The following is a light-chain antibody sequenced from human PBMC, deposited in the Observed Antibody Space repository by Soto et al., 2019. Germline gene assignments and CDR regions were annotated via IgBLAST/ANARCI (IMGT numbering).Light chain of an antibody. V-gene: IGLV1-51*02. Sequence: QSVLTQPPSVSAAPGQKVTISCSGSSSNIGNNYVSWYQQLPGTAPKLLIYENNKRPSGIPDRFSGSKSGTSATLGITGLQTGDEADYYCGTWDSSLSAGGGFYVFGTGTKLTVL. CDR1: SSNIGNNY. CDR2: ENN. J-gene: IGLJ1*01. CDR3: GTWDSSLSAGGGFYV.